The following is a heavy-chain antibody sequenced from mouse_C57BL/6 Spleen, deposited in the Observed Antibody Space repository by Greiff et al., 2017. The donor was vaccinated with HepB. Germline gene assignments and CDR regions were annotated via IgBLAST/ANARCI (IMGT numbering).Heavy chain of an antibody. CDR2: IDPNNGGT. V-gene: IGHV1-26*01. D-gene: IGHD2-2*01. Sequence: VQLQHSGPELVKPGASVKISCKASGYTFTDYYMNWVKQSPGKSLEWIGDIDPNNGGTSYNQKFKGKATLTVDKSSSTSYMKLRSLTSEDSAVYYCAGSKILSTMVTTGYYAMDYWGQGTSVTVSS. J-gene: IGHJ4*01. CDR1: GYTFTDYY. CDR3: AGSKILSTMVTTGYYAMDY.